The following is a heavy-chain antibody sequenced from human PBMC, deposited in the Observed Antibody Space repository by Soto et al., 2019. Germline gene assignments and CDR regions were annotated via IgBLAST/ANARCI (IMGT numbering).Heavy chain of an antibody. CDR2: RTYGANT. CDR1: GGSVSSRGFY. D-gene: IGHD5-18*01. CDR3: ARQGYNYGFVRVPRV. V-gene: IGHV4-39*01. J-gene: IGHJ6*01. Sequence: SETLSFTCTVSGGSVSSRGFYWGWIRQPPGKGLEGIGSRTYGANTHYKPSLESRLNMSVETSKKEWSVRLTSVTAADTAVYYCARQGYNYGFVRVPRVWGPGTTVT.